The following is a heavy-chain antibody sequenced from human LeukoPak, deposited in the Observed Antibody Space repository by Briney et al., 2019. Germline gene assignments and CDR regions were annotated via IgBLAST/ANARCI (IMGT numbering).Heavy chain of an antibody. J-gene: IGHJ4*02. Sequence: SETLSLTCTVSGYSINNGYYWGWIRQPPGKGLEWIGNIYHSGSTHYNPSLKSRVTISMDTSKNQFSLKLTSVTAADTAVYYCARRTTYDYWGQGTLVPVSS. V-gene: IGHV4-38-2*02. CDR1: GYSINNGYY. CDR3: ARRTTYDY. CDR2: IYHSGST. D-gene: IGHD1-1*01.